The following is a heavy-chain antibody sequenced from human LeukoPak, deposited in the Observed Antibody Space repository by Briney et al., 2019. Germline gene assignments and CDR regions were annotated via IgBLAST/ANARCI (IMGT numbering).Heavy chain of an antibody. D-gene: IGHD5-12*01. V-gene: IGHV4-4*02. CDR1: GGSISSSHW. CDR2: IYHTGST. J-gene: IGHJ4*02. CDR3: ARVATAGAGFDY. Sequence: SGTLSLTCAVSGGSISSSHWWSWVRQPPGKGLEWIGEIYHTGSTNYNPSLKSRVTISIDKSKNQFSLKLSSVTAADTAVYYCARVATAGAGFDYWGQGTLVTVSS.